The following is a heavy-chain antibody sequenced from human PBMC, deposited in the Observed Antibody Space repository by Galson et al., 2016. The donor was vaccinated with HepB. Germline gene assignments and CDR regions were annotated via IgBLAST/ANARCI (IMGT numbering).Heavy chain of an antibody. CDR2: ISSSRRPI. V-gene: IGHV3-11*01. D-gene: IGHD6-19*01. Sequence: SLRLSCAASGFRFSDYYMSWIRQAPGKGLEWLSYISSSRRPINYADPVKGRSPVSRDNAKNSLYLQMNNLRGEDTAVYYCARMIPLYSSGWYVRGDGWFDPWGQGTLVTVSS. CDR1: GFRFSDYY. CDR3: ARMIPLYSSGWYVRGDGWFDP. J-gene: IGHJ5*02.